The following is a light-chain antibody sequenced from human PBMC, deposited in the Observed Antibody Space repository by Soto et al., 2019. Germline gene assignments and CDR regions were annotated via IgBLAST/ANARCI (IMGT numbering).Light chain of an antibody. J-gene: IGKJ1*01. V-gene: IGKV1-5*03. CDR2: KAS. Sequence: DIQMTQSPSTLSGSVGDRVTITCRASQTISSWLAWYQQKPGKAPKLLIYKASTLKSGVPSRFSGSGSGTEFTRTISSLQPDDFATYYCQHYNSYSPAFGQGTKGELK. CDR1: QTISSW. CDR3: QHYNSYSPA.